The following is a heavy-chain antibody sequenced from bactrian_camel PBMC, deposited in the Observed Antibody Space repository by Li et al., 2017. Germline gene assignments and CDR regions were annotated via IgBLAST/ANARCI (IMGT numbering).Heavy chain of an antibody. V-gene: IGHV3S55*01. CDR1: GNKYGSLG. D-gene: IGHD6*01. J-gene: IGHJ4*01. CDR2: IAANGSI. Sequence: HVQLVESGGGSVQAGGYLRLSCAVSGNKYGSLGMAWFRKAPGKEREGVGIIAANGSIHYAESVKGRFTTSKDNTGNTLSLQMDSLKPEDTAIYYCAADVGSMSGNCQPNYWGQGTQVTVS. CDR3: AADVGSMSGNCQPNY.